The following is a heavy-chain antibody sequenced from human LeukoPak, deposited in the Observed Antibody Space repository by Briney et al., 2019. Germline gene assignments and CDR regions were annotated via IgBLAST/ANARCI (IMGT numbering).Heavy chain of an antibody. CDR1: GFTFSSYA. Sequence: GRSLRLSCAASGFTFSSYAMHWVRQAPGKGLEWVAVISYDGSNKYYADSVKGRFTISRDNSKNTLYLQMNSLRAEDTAVYYCANTYDILTGYPFDYWGQGTLVTVSS. J-gene: IGHJ4*02. D-gene: IGHD3-9*01. V-gene: IGHV3-30*04. CDR3: ANTYDILTGYPFDY. CDR2: ISYDGSNK.